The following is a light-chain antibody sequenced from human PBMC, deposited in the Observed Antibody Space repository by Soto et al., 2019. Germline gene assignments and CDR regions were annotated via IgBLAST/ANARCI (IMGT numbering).Light chain of an antibody. V-gene: IGLV1-40*01. J-gene: IGLJ1*01. CDR1: SSNIGAGYD. CDR2: GNS. Sequence: QSVLTQPPSVSGAPVPRVTISCTGSSSNIGAGYDVHWYQQLPGTAPNLLIYGNSNRPSGVPDRFSGSKSGNSASLAITGRQSEDEADDYCDCYDSRRSGYVFGTGTKVTVL. CDR3: DCYDSRRSGYV.